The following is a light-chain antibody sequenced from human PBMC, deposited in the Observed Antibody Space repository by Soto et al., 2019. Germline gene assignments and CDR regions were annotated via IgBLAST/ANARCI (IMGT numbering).Light chain of an antibody. CDR1: QSVSSN. CDR2: GAS. V-gene: IGKV3-15*01. J-gene: IGKJ5*01. Sequence: EIVMTQSPATLSMSPGERATLSCRASQSVSSNLAWYQQKPGQAPRLLIYGASTRATGIAARFSGSGSGTDFTLTISRLEPEDFAVYYCQQRSNWPSITFGQGTRLEIK. CDR3: QQRSNWPSIT.